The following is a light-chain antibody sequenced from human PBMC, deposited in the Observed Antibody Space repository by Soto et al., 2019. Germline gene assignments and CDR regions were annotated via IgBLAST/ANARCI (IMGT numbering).Light chain of an antibody. V-gene: IGLV2-23*02. Sequence: QSVLTQPASVSGSPGQSITISCTGSSSDNGKYNLVSWYQQHSGSAPQLILYEVSGRPSGGPTRFSGSKSGNTASLTISGLLPEYEADSYCSSNVGVYSFMFGGGTKGTVL. CDR3: SSNVGVYSFM. J-gene: IGLJ3*02. CDR2: EVS. CDR1: SSDNGKYNL.